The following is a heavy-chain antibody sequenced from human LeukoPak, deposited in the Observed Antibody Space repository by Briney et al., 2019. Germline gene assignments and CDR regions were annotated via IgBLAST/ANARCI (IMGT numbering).Heavy chain of an antibody. D-gene: IGHD1-20*01. Sequence: GGSLRLSRAASGFTFSSYSMNWVRQAPGKGLEWVSSISSSSSYIYYADSVKGRFTISRDNAKNSLYLQMNSLRAEDTAVYYCARDLTGSGYDIWGQGTMVTVSS. V-gene: IGHV3-21*01. CDR2: ISSSSSYI. J-gene: IGHJ3*02. CDR3: ARDLTGSGYDI. CDR1: GFTFSSYS.